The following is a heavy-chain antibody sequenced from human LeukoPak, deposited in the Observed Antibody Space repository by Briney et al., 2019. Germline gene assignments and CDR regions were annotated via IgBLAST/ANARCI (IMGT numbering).Heavy chain of an antibody. CDR3: AREAAVPKTVCYY. CDR2: IQSDGSTT. J-gene: IGHJ4*02. CDR1: GFTFSNYW. Sequence: GGSLRLSCAASGFTFSNYWMHWVRQAPGKGLVWVSRIQSDGSTTTYAESVRGRFTISRDNAKNTLYLQMNSLRAEDTAVCYCAREAAVPKTVCYYWGQGSLVSVSS. D-gene: IGHD4-17*01. V-gene: IGHV3-74*01.